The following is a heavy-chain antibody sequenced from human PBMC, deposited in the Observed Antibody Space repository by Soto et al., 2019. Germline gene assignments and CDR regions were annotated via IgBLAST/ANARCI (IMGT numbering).Heavy chain of an antibody. D-gene: IGHD2-2*01. CDR3: VRTQGSSNSLEIYYYYYYGMDV. CDR1: GGTFSSYA. V-gene: IGHV1-69*01. Sequence: QVQLVQSGAEVKKPGSSVKVSCKASGGTFSSYAISWVRQAPGQGLEWMGGIIPISGTANYAQKFQGRVTITADESTSTAYMELSSLRSEDTAVYYCVRTQGSSNSLEIYYYYYYGMDVWGQGTTVTVSS. J-gene: IGHJ6*02. CDR2: IIPISGTA.